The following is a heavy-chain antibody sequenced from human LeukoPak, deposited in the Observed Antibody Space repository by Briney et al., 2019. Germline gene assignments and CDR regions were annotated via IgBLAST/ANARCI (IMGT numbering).Heavy chain of an antibody. J-gene: IGHJ4*02. D-gene: IGHD6-19*01. CDR3: AREYSGGWYWGTHYFDY. Sequence: SETLSLTCTVSGGSISSYYWSWIRQPAGKGLEWIGRIYTSGSTNYNPSLKSRVTMSVDTSKNQFSLKLSSVTAADTAVYYCAREYSGGWYWGTHYFDYWGQGTLVTVSS. CDR1: GGSISSYY. V-gene: IGHV4-4*07. CDR2: IYTSGST.